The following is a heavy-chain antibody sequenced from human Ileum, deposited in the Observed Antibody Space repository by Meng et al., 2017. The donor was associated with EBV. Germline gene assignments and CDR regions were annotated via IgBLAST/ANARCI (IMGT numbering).Heavy chain of an antibody. D-gene: IGHD1-26*01. J-gene: IGHJ4*02. V-gene: IGHV4-28*01. Sequence: VQSQCPGPGLVKPSDTLSLTCAVSGYSISTTNWWDWIRQPPGKGLEWIGHIYYSGTTYNNPSLKSRVTMSIDPSKNQFSLKLSSVTAVDTAVYYCARNSESGSYIDYWGLGTLVTVSS. CDR1: GYSISTTNW. CDR3: ARNSESGSYIDY. CDR2: IYYSGTT.